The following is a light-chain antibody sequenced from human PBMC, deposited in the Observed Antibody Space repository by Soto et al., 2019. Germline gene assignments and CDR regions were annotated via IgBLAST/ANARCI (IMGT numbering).Light chain of an antibody. Sequence: IQLTQSPSSLAASGGDRVTITCRASQDIRSLLAWYQQKPGKAPKLLIYKASSLESGVPSRFSGDGSGTEFTLTIRRLQPEDFATYFCQQLHTYPLTFGGGTKVDI. J-gene: IGKJ4*01. CDR3: QQLHTYPLT. CDR2: KAS. CDR1: QDIRSL. V-gene: IGKV1-9*01.